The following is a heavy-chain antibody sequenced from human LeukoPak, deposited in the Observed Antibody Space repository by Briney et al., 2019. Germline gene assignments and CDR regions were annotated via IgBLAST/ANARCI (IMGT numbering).Heavy chain of an antibody. CDR2: ISSSGSTT. D-gene: IGHD4-17*01. CDR3: ARGHDYGDYYYYYYMDV. CDR1: GFTFSDYY. J-gene: IGHJ6*03. Sequence: PGGSLRLSCAAPGFTFSDYYMSWIRQAPGKGLEWVSYISSSGSTTYYADSVKGRFTISRDNAKNSLYLQMNSLRAEDTAVYYCARGHDYGDYYYYYYMDVWGKGTTVTVSS. V-gene: IGHV3-11*01.